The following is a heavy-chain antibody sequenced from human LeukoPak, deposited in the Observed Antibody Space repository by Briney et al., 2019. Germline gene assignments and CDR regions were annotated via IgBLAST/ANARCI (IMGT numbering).Heavy chain of an antibody. CDR3: ARALPGYCSTTSCSGGGFDP. D-gene: IGHD2-2*01. V-gene: IGHV4-61*01. CDR2: IYYSGST. Sequence: SGTLSLTCTVSGGSVSSGNYYWSWIRQPPGKGLEWIGYIYYSGSTNYNPSLKSRVTISVDTSKNQFSLKLISVTAADTAVYYCARALPGYCSTTSCSGGGFDPWGQGTLVTVSS. J-gene: IGHJ5*02. CDR1: GGSVSSGNYY.